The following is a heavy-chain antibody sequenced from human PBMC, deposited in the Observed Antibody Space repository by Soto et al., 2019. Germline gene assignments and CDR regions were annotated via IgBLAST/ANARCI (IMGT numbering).Heavy chain of an antibody. V-gene: IGHV1-18*01. CDR2: INGYNGNT. J-gene: IGHJ6*02. Sequence: QVQLVQSGAEVKKPGASVKVSSRASGYTFSKASISWVRQAPGQGLEWMGWINGYNGNTNYTQKMQGRITMTTDTPTSTAYMELRSLRSDDTAVYYCARMGDVPYYYYGMDVWGQGTTVIVSS. D-gene: IGHD3-16*01. CDR3: ARMGDVPYYYYGMDV. CDR1: GYTFSKAS.